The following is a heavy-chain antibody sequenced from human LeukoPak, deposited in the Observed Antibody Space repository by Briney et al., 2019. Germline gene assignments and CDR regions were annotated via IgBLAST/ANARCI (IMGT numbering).Heavy chain of an antibody. CDR1: GLTFSSYG. V-gene: IGHV3-30*02. Sequence: GGSLRLSCAASGLTFSSYGMHWVRQAPGKGLEWVAFIRYDGSNKYYTDSVKGRFTISRDNSKNTLYLQMNSLRAEDTAVYYCARRTIRGYCSGGSCYYMDVWGKGTTVTVSS. D-gene: IGHD2-15*01. CDR2: IRYDGSNK. CDR3: ARRTIRGYCSGGSCYYMDV. J-gene: IGHJ6*03.